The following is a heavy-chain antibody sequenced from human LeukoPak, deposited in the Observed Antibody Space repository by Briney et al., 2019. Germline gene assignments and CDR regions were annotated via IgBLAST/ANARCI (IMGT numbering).Heavy chain of an antibody. D-gene: IGHD5-18*01. Sequence: GGSLRLSCAASGFTFSSYAMSWVRQAPGRGLEWVSAISGSGGSTYYADSVRGRFTISRDNSKNTLYLQMNSLRAEDTAVYYCASTVDTALYDMDVWGQGTTVTVSS. J-gene: IGHJ6*02. CDR3: ASTVDTALYDMDV. V-gene: IGHV3-23*01. CDR1: GFTFSSYA. CDR2: ISGSGGST.